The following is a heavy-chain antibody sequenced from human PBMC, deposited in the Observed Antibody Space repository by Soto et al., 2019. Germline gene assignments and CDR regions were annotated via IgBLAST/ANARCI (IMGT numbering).Heavy chain of an antibody. V-gene: IGHV3-13*01. CDR1: GYTLRSYD. CDR3: ARGSKGTYGMDV. D-gene: IGHD3-10*01. Sequence: GGSLRLSCAASGYTLRSYDMHWVRQVTGKGLEWVSVIGPAGDSNYAPPVKGRFTISRENAKNSLYLQMNSLRAGDTAVYYCARGSKGTYGMDVWGQGTTVTVSS. CDR2: IGPAGDS. J-gene: IGHJ6*02.